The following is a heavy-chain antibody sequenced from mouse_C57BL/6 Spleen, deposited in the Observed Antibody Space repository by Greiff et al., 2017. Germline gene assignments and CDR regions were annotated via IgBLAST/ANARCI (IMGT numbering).Heavy chain of an antibody. D-gene: IGHD2-12*01. CDR2: IDPSDSET. V-gene: IGHV1-52*01. CDR3: ARSYDEGFAY. J-gene: IGHJ3*01. Sequence: VQLQQPGAELVRPGSSVKLSCKASGYTFTSYWMHWVQQRPIQGLEWIGNIDPSDSETHYNQKFKDKATLAVDKSSSTAYMQLSSLTSEDSAVYYCARSYDEGFAYWGQGTLVTVSA. CDR1: GYTFTSYW.